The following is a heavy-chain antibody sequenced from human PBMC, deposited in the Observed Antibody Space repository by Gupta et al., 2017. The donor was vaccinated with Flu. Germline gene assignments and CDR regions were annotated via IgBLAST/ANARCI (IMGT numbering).Heavy chain of an antibody. CDR3: ARHPGMDV. CDR1: GGSISGTSDY. Sequence: QLQLQESGPGLVKPSETLSLTCTVSGGSISGTSDYWGWIRQPPGKGLEWIGSINYSGHTYFNPSLKSRVTISVDTSKNQFSLNLGSVTAADTAVYHCARHPGMDVWGQGTTVTVSS. J-gene: IGHJ6*02. CDR2: INYSGHT. V-gene: IGHV4-39*01.